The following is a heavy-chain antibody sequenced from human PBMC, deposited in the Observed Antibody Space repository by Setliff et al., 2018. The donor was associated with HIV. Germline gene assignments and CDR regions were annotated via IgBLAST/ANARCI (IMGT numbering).Heavy chain of an antibody. CDR2: IYLGDSDT. J-gene: IGHJ1*01. CDR1: GDSFSSFW. CDR3: ATSDYGGDSGHFQH. D-gene: IGHD2-21*02. Sequence: PGESLKISCKGSGDSFSSFWIGWVRQMPGKGLEWMGIIYLGDSDTIYSPSFQGQVTMSADKSINTAYLQWGSLEASGTAMYFCATSDYGGDSGHFQHWGQGTLVTVSS. V-gene: IGHV5-51*01.